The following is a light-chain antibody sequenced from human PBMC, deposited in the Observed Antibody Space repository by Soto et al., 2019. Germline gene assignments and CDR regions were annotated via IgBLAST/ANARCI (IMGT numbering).Light chain of an antibody. V-gene: IGKV3-20*01. CDR3: QQYATSPWT. CDR1: QSVRSNY. J-gene: IGKJ1*01. CDR2: GAS. Sequence: EIVLTQSPGTLSLSPGERATLSCRASQSVRSNYLAWYQQKPGQAPRLLIYGASSRATGIPDRFSGSGSGTDFTLTISRLEPEDFVVFYCQQYATSPWTFDQGTKVEIK.